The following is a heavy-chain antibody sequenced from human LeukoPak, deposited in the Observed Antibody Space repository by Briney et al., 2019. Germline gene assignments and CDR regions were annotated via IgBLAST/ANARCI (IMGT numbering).Heavy chain of an antibody. Sequence: GRSLRLSCAASGFTFSDYDMNWVRQAPGNGLEWVSFISSSSSHIYYADSLKGRFTVSRDNAKKSLYLQMNSLRAEDTAVYYCARGDLTGHLCWFDPWGQGTLVTVSS. CDR3: ARGDLTGHLCWFDP. CDR1: GFTFSDYD. J-gene: IGHJ5*02. CDR2: ISSSSSHI. D-gene: IGHD3-9*01. V-gene: IGHV3-21*01.